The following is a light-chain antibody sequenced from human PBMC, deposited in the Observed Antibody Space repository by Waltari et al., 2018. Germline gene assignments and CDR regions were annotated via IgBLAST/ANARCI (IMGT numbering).Light chain of an antibody. CDR2: GAS. J-gene: IGKJ1*01. CDR1: QSVSRD. V-gene: IGKV3-20*01. CDR3: QHYVRLPAT. Sequence: EIVLTQSPGSLSSSPGERVTLSCRASQSVSRDLAWYQQKPGQAPRLLIFGASNRATGIPDRFSGSGAETDFSLTISRLEPEDFAVYYCQHYVRLPATFGRGTKVEIK.